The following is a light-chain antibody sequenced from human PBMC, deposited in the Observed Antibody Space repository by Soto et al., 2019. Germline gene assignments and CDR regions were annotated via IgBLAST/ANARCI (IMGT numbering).Light chain of an antibody. CDR2: KAS. Sequence: DIQMTPSPSTLSASVGDRVTITCRASQSISSWLAWYQQKPGKAPNLLIHKASHLESGVPSRFSGSGSGTEFTLTISSLQPDDFATYYCQQYNSPWTFGQGTKVDIK. V-gene: IGKV1-5*03. CDR1: QSISSW. J-gene: IGKJ1*01. CDR3: QQYNSPWT.